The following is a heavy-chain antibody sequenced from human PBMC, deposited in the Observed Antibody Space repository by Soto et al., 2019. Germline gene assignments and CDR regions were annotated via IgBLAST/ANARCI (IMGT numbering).Heavy chain of an antibody. Sequence: VASVKVSCKASGYTFTGYYMHWVRKAPGQGLEWMGWINPNSGGTNYAQKFQGRVTMTRDTSISTAYMELSRLRSDDTAVYYCARPGPVLRFLEWFNGMDVWGQGTTVTVSS. D-gene: IGHD3-3*01. J-gene: IGHJ6*02. V-gene: IGHV1-2*02. CDR2: INPNSGGT. CDR1: GYTFTGYY. CDR3: ARPGPVLRFLEWFNGMDV.